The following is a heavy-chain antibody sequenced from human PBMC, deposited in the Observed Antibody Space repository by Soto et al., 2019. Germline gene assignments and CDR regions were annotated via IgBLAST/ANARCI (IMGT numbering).Heavy chain of an antibody. Sequence: PSETLSLTCAGYGGSFSGYYWSWIRQPPGKGLEWIGEINHSGSTNYNPSLKSRVTISVDTSKNQFSLKLSSVTAADTAVYYCARRVLRFLEWLPYPYFDYWGQGTLVTVSS. V-gene: IGHV4-34*01. CDR2: INHSGST. CDR1: GGSFSGYY. J-gene: IGHJ4*02. D-gene: IGHD3-3*01. CDR3: ARRVLRFLEWLPYPYFDY.